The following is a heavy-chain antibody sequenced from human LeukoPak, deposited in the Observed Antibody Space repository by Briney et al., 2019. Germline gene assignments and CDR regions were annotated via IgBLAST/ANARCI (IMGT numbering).Heavy chain of an antibody. Sequence: PSETLSLTCTVSGGSISSYYWSWIRQPAGKGLEWIGRIYTSGSTNYNPSLKSRVTMSVDTSKNQFSLKLSSVTAADTAVYYCAREGAVLGLVPAALYYFDYWGQGTLVTVSS. CDR1: GGSISSYY. CDR2: IYTSGST. D-gene: IGHD2-2*01. CDR3: AREGAVLGLVPAALYYFDY. V-gene: IGHV4-4*07. J-gene: IGHJ4*02.